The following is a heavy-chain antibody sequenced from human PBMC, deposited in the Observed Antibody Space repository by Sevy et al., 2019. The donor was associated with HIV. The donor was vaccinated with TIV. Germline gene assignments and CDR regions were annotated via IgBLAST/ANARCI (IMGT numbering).Heavy chain of an antibody. CDR2: ISQTYDGSKK. V-gene: IGHV3-30-3*01. D-gene: IGHD3-22*01. J-gene: IGHJ4*02. Sequence: GGSLRLSCAASGFTFGSYTLHWVRQAPGKGLEWVALISQTYDGSKKYYIDSVQGRFTISRDNSKNTLYLQMDSLRPEDTAAYYCARDNSGYFSFEYWGQGTLVTVSS. CDR1: GFTFGSYT. CDR3: ARDNSGYFSFEY.